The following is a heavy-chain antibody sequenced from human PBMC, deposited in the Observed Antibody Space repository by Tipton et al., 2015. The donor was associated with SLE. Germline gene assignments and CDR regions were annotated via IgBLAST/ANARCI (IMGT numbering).Heavy chain of an antibody. CDR2: TYSRSKWYN. J-gene: IGHJ3*02. D-gene: IGHD5-24*01. CDR3: ARTPISLDDAFDI. CDR1: GDSVSSNSAA. Sequence: LRLSCAISGDSVSSNSAAWNWIRQSPSRGLEWLGRTYSRSKWYNDYAVSVKSRITINPDTSKNQFSLQLNSVTPEDTAVYYCARTPISLDDAFDIWGQGTMVTVSS. V-gene: IGHV6-1*01.